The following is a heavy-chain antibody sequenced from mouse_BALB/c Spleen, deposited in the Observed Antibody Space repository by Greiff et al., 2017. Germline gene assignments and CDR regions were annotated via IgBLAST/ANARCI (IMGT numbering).Heavy chain of an antibody. CDR1: GFSLTSYG. CDR3: ARNTGNYEVLFAY. Sequence: VKLMESGPGLVQPSQSLSITCTVSGFSLTSYGVHWVRQSPGKGLEWLGVIWSGGSTDYNAAFISRLSISKDNSKSQVFFKMNSLQADDTAIYYCARNTGNYEVLFAYWGQGTLVTVSA. J-gene: IGHJ3*01. V-gene: IGHV2-4-1*01. CDR2: IWSGGST. D-gene: IGHD2-1*01.